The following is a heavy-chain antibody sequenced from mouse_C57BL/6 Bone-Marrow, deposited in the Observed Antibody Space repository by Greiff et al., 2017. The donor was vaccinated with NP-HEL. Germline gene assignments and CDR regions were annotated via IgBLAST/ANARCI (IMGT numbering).Heavy chain of an antibody. V-gene: IGHV5-17*01. CDR1: GFTFSDYG. Sequence: EVKLVESGGGLVKPGGSLKLSCAASGFTFSDYGMHWVRLAPEKGLEWVAYLSSGSSTIYYADTVKGRFTISRDNAKNTLFLQMTSLRSEDTAMYYCARSDYDGYYVGYFDVWGTGATVTVSS. CDR2: LSSGSSTI. D-gene: IGHD2-3*01. CDR3: ARSDYDGYYVGYFDV. J-gene: IGHJ1*03.